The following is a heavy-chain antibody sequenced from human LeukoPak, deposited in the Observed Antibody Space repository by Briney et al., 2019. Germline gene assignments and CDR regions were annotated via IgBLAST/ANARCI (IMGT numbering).Heavy chain of an antibody. D-gene: IGHD2/OR15-2a*01. J-gene: IGHJ3*02. CDR3: AKDASTTSRTLDI. Sequence: GGSLRLSCAASGFTFSNFGMHWVRQTPGKGLEWVASIRYGGTGDYYPDSVEGRFTVSRDNCKNTLFLQMNSLRHEDTAVYFCAKDASTTSRTLDIWGQGTLVTVSS. CDR1: GFTFSNFG. CDR2: IRYGGTGD. V-gene: IGHV3-30*02.